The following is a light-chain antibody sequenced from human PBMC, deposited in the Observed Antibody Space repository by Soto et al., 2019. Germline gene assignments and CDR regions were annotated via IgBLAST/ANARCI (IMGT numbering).Light chain of an antibody. Sequence: EIVLTQSPGTLSLSPGERATLSCRASQSVSSSYLAWYQQKPGQSPRLLIYRASTRATGVPARFSGSGSGTNFTLTISSLQSEDFAIYYCQQYNQWPPWTFGQGTKVDIK. CDR2: RAS. J-gene: IGKJ1*01. V-gene: IGKV3-15*01. CDR3: QQYNQWPPWT. CDR1: QSVSSSY.